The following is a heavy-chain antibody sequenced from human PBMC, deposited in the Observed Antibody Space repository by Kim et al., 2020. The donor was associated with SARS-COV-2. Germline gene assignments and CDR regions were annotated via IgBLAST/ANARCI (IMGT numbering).Heavy chain of an antibody. CDR3: AKDPRYSYGRVGSFDY. D-gene: IGHD5-18*01. J-gene: IGHJ4*02. V-gene: IGHV3-23*01. CDR1: GFTFSSYA. Sequence: GGSLRLSCAASGFTFSSYAMSWVRQAPGKGLEWVSAISGSGGSTYYADSVKGRFTISRDNSKNTLYLQMNSLRAEDTAVYYCAKDPRYSYGRVGSFDYWGQGTLVTVSS. CDR2: ISGSGGST.